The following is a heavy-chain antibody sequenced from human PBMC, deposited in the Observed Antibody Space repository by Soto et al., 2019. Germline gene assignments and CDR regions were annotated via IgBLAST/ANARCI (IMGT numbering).Heavy chain of an antibody. V-gene: IGHV3-30*18. CDR3: AKGPLIPVAGTPPGAFDM. Sequence: QVQLVESGGNVVQPGRSLRLSCAASGFIFRTYGMHWVRQAPGKGLEWVAVISYSGNKKAYADSVKGRFAISRDNSNNTLYLQIDSLTAADTAVYYCAKGPLIPVAGTPPGAFDMWGQGTMVTVSS. J-gene: IGHJ3*02. CDR2: ISYSGNKK. CDR1: GFIFRTYG. D-gene: IGHD6-19*01.